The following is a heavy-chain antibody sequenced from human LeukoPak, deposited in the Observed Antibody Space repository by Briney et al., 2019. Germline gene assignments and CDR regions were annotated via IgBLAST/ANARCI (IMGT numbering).Heavy chain of an antibody. J-gene: IGHJ4*02. V-gene: IGHV1-18*01. D-gene: IGHD3-10*01. CDR1: GYTFTSYG. CDR3: ARGRITMVRGVNY. Sequence: ASVKVSCKASGYTFTSYGINWVRQAPGQGLEWMGWISAYNGNTNYAQKLQDRVTMTTDTSTSTAYMELSRLRSDDTAVYYCARGRITMVRGVNYWGQGTLVTVSS. CDR2: ISAYNGNT.